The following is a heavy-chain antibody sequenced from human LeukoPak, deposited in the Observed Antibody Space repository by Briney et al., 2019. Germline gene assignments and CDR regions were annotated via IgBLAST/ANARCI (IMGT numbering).Heavy chain of an antibody. Sequence: SETLSLTCSVSGGSISSNYWSWIRQPPGKGLEWIGYIYYRGSTNYNPSLKSRVTISVDTSKNQFSLKLSSVTAADTAVYYCASYSYYMDVWGKGTTVTISS. CDR2: IYYRGST. CDR3: ASYSYYMDV. J-gene: IGHJ6*03. D-gene: IGHD2-21*01. CDR1: GGSISSNY. V-gene: IGHV4-59*01.